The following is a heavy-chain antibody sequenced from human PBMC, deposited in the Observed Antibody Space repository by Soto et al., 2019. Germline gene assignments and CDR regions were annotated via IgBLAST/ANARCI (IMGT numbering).Heavy chain of an antibody. Sequence: SETLSLTYTVSGGSISSYYWSWIRQPPGKGLEWIGYIYYSGSTNYNPSLKSRVTISVDTSKNQFSLKLSSVAAADTAVYYCAKVGFPYSYGYLFYYWGQGTLVTVSS. V-gene: IGHV4-59*08. CDR1: GGSISSYY. J-gene: IGHJ4*02. D-gene: IGHD5-18*01. CDR3: AKVGFPYSYGYLFYY. CDR2: IYYSGST.